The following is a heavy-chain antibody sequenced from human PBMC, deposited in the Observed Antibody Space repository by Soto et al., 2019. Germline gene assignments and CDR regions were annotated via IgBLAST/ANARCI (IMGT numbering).Heavy chain of an antibody. J-gene: IGHJ4*02. CDR2: ISAYNGNT. V-gene: IGHV1-18*01. Sequence: ASVKVSCKASGYTFTSYGISWVRQAPGQGLEWMGWISAYNGNTNYAQKLQGRVTMTTDTSTSTAYMELRSLRSDDTAVYYCARDLLGYDSSGYYYLFDYWGQGTLVTVSS. D-gene: IGHD3-22*01. CDR1: GYTFTSYG. CDR3: ARDLLGYDSSGYYYLFDY.